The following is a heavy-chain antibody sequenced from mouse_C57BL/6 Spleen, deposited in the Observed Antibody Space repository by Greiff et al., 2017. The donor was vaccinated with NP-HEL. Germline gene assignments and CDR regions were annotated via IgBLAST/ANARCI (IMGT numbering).Heavy chain of an antibody. J-gene: IGHJ4*01. Sequence: EVQRVESGGGLVKPGGSLKLSCAASGFTFSDYGMHWVRQAPEKGLEWVAYISSGSSTIYYADTVKGRFTISRDNAKNTLFLQMTSLRSEDTAMYYCARPGYYGSSYGYAMDYWGQGTSVTVSS. CDR3: ARPGYYGSSYGYAMDY. CDR2: ISSGSSTI. V-gene: IGHV5-17*01. D-gene: IGHD1-1*01. CDR1: GFTFSDYG.